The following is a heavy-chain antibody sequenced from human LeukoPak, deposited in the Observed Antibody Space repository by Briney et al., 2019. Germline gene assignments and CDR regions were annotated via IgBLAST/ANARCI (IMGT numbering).Heavy chain of an antibody. Sequence: GGSLRPSCSASGFTFSGYAMHWVRQAPGKGLEYVSAIISNGESTYYSDSVTDRFTISRDNSKNTLYLQMSSLRPEDTAVYYCVKSASTWYLFDYWGQGTLVTVSS. D-gene: IGHD6-13*01. CDR2: IISNGEST. CDR3: VKSASTWYLFDY. J-gene: IGHJ4*02. V-gene: IGHV3-64*03. CDR1: GFTFSGYA.